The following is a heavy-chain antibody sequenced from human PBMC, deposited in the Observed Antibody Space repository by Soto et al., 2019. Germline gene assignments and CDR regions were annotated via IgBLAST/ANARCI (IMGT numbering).Heavy chain of an antibody. CDR3: TTDSTFRRITMVRGVTYDAFDI. V-gene: IGHV3-15*01. CDR1: RCIVNSAW. J-gene: IGHJ3*02. CDR2: IKSKTDGGTT. D-gene: IGHD3-10*01. Sequence: RICCASGRCIVNSAWMSVVRKAPGKGLEWVGRIKSKTDGGTTDYAAPVKGRFTISRDDSKNTLYLQMNSLKTEDTAVYYCTTDSTFRRITMVRGVTYDAFDIWGQRTLVTVSS.